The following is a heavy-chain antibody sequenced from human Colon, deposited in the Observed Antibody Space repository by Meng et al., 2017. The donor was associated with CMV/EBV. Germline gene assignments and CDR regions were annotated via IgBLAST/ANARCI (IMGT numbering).Heavy chain of an antibody. V-gene: IGHV4-34*01. J-gene: IGHJ4*02. CDR2: INHSGST. CDR1: GGSFSGYY. Sequence: SETLSLTCAVYGGSFSGYYWSWIRQPPGKGLEWIGEINHSGSTNYNPSLKSRVTISVDTSKNQFSLKLSSVTAADTAVYYCARTTRDGYCSSTSCYRRRGIFDSWGQGTLVTVSS. CDR3: ARTTRDGYCSSTSCYRRRGIFDS. D-gene: IGHD2-2*02.